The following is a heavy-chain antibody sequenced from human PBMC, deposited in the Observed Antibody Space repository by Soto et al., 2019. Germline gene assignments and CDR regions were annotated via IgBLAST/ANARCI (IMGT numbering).Heavy chain of an antibody. CDR2: ISDDGSSK. CDR3: ARDSSLFCTGGTCYLQDAFDI. J-gene: IGHJ3*02. V-gene: IGHV3-30*03. D-gene: IGHD2-15*01. Sequence: QVLLVESGGGVVQPGRSLRISCAVSGFTFSSFGMHWVRQAPGKGLEWVAVISDDGSSKHYADSLKGRFTISRDNSNNTLYLQMDSLGPEDTAVYYCARDSSLFCTGGTCYLQDAFDIWGQGTMVTVSS. CDR1: GFTFSSFG.